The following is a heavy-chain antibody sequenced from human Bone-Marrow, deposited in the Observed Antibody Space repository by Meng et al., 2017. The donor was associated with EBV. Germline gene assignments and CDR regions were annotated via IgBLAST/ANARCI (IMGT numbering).Heavy chain of an antibody. CDR2: IWYDGSNE. Sequence: QVQLVESGGGVVQPGRSLRLSFGASGFTFSTYGMHWVRQAPGKGLEWVAVIWYDGSNEDYADSVKGRFTISRDNSKNTLYLQMNSLRAEDTAVYYCARVRSSWSEIGYWGQGTLVTVSS. J-gene: IGHJ4*02. CDR1: GFTFSTYG. CDR3: ARVRSSWSEIGY. V-gene: IGHV3-33*01. D-gene: IGHD6-13*01.